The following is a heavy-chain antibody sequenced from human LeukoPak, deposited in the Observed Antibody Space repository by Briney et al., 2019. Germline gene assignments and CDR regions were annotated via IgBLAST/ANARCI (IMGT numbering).Heavy chain of an antibody. CDR2: ISGSGGGT. J-gene: IGHJ4*02. V-gene: IGHV3-23*01. D-gene: IGHD3-22*01. CDR1: GFTFSSYA. Sequence: GGSLRLSCAASGFTFSSYAMSWVRQAPEKGLEWVSTISGSGGGTYYADSVKGRFTISRDDSKNTLYLQMNSLRAEDTAVYYCNRWHISGVSYSNVWGPGTLVTVSS. CDR3: NRWHISGVSYSNV.